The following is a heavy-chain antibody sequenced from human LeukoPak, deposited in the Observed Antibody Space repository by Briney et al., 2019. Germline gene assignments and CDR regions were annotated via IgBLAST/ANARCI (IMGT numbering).Heavy chain of an antibody. CDR3: ARARGIAAAHSYSAY. CDR2: INWNGGST. J-gene: IGHJ4*02. V-gene: IGHV3-23*01. CDR1: GFTFSIYA. D-gene: IGHD6-13*01. Sequence: GGSLRLSCAASGFTFSIYAMSWVRQAPGKGLEWVSAINWNGGSTYYADSVKGRFTISRDNSKNTLYLQMNSLRAEDTAVYYFARARGIAAAHSYSAYWGQGTLVTVSP.